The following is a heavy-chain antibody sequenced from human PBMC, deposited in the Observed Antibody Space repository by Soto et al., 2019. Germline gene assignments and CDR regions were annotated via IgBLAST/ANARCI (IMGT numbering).Heavy chain of an antibody. J-gene: IGHJ4*02. Sequence: GGSLRLSCAASGFTFSSYAMSWVRQAPGKGLEWVSAISGSGGSTYYADSVKGRFTISRDNSKNTLYLQMNSLRAEDTAVYYCAKGGYYYGSGSRPPFDYWGQGTLVTVSS. CDR3: AKGGYYYGSGSRPPFDY. CDR1: GFTFSSYA. CDR2: ISGSGGST. V-gene: IGHV3-23*01. D-gene: IGHD3-10*01.